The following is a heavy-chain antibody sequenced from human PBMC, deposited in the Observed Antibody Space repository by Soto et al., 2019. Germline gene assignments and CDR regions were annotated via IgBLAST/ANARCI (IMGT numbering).Heavy chain of an antibody. CDR3: ARVRYCSGGSCYFSLDY. V-gene: IGHV4-61*01. D-gene: IGHD2-15*01. CDR2: IYYSGST. Sequence: QVQLQESGPGLVKPSETLSLTCTVSGGSVSSGSYYWSWIRQPPGKGLEWIGYIYYSGSTNYNPSLKSRVTISVDTSKNQFSVKLSSVTAADTAVYYCARVRYCSGGSCYFSLDYWGQGTLVTVSS. J-gene: IGHJ4*02. CDR1: GGSVSSGSYY.